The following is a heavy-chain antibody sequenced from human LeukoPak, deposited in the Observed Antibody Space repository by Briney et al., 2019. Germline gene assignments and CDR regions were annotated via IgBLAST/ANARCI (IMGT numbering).Heavy chain of an antibody. CDR2: ISWNGGST. D-gene: IGHD2-2*02. Sequence: PGGSLRVSCEASGFTFDDHGMHWGRQGPGKGLEWVSGISWNGGSTGDADSLKGRFTISRDNPKTSLYLQMNSLRPEDTAFYYCTKELYTTNHFDPWGQGTLVTVSS. CDR1: GFTFDDHG. CDR3: TKELYTTNHFDP. J-gene: IGHJ5*02. V-gene: IGHV3-9*01.